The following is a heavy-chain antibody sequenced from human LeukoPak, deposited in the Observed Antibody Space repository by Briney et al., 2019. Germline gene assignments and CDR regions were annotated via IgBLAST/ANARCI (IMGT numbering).Heavy chain of an antibody. V-gene: IGHV1-18*01. CDR3: ARDTKPAMIVVNMGGY. D-gene: IGHD3-22*01. CDR1: GYTFTSYG. Sequence: ASVKVSCKASGYTFTSYGISWVRHGPGQRVERMGWISAYNGNTNYAQKLQGGVTMTTDTSTGTAYMELRSLRSDDTAVYYCARDTKPAMIVVNMGGYWGQGTLATVS. CDR2: ISAYNGNT. J-gene: IGHJ4*02.